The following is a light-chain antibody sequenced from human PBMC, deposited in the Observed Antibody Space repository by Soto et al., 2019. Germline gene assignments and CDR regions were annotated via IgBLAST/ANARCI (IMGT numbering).Light chain of an antibody. J-gene: IGKJ3*01. Sequence: ELVLTQSPGTLSLSPGERATLYCRASQSVGSNYLAWYQQKPGQAPRVLIYGASSRATGIPDRFSGSGSGADFTLPITRLEPEDFAVYYCQQDTTSPFTFGPGTKVYI. CDR3: QQDTTSPFT. CDR1: QSVGSNY. CDR2: GAS. V-gene: IGKV3-20*01.